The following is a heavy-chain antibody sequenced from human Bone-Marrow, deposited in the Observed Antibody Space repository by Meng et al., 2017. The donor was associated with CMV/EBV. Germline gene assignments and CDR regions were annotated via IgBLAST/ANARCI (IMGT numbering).Heavy chain of an antibody. CDR1: GYSISSDYY. D-gene: IGHD4-17*01. Sequence: SETLSLTCTVSGYSISSDYYWARIRQPPGKGLEWIGSIYQTGGNYYNPSLKSRVTVSVDRSKNQFSLKLSSVTAADTAVYYCARERAIYGDIAEYFFDYWGQGRLVTVSS. CDR2: IYQTGGN. J-gene: IGHJ4*02. V-gene: IGHV4-38-2*02. CDR3: ARERAIYGDIAEYFFDY.